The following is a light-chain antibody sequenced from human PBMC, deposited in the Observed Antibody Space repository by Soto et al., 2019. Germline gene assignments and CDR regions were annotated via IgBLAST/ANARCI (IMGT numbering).Light chain of an antibody. CDR1: SGHSSYA. Sequence: QSVLTQSPSASASLGASVKLTCTLTSGHSSYAIAWHQQQPEKGPRYLMKLNSDGSHNKGDGIPDRFSGSSSGAERYLTISSLQSEDEAIYYCQTWDTGTWVLGGGTKVTVL. CDR2: LNSDGSH. V-gene: IGLV4-69*01. J-gene: IGLJ3*02. CDR3: QTWDTGTWV.